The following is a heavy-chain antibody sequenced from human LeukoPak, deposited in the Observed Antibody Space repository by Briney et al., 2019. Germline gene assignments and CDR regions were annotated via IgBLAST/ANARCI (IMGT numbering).Heavy chain of an antibody. J-gene: IGHJ1*01. CDR2: IIPIFGTA. Sequence: ALVKVSCKASGGTFSSYAISWVRQAPGQGLEWMGGIIPIFGTANYAQKFQGRVTITADESTSTAYMELSSLRSEDTAVYYCARGFDNDEEWYFQHWGQGTLVTVSS. D-gene: IGHD3-9*01. CDR3: ARGFDNDEEWYFQH. CDR1: GGTFSSYA. V-gene: IGHV1-69*01.